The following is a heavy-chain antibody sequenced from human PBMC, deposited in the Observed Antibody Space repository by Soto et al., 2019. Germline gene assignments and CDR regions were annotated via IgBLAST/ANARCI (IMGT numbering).Heavy chain of an antibody. D-gene: IGHD3-22*01. CDR2: ISGSGGST. CDR3: ATGDSSGYYYHSFDY. CDR1: GFTFSSYA. V-gene: IGHV3-23*01. Sequence: GGSLRLSCAASGFTFSSYAVSWVRQAPGKGLEWVSAISGSGGSTYYADSVKGRFTISRDNSKNTLYLQMNSLRAEDTAVYYCATGDSSGYYYHSFDYRGQGTLVTVSS. J-gene: IGHJ4*02.